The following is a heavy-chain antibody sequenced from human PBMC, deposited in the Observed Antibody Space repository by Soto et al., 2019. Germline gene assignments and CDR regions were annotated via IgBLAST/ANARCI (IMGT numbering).Heavy chain of an antibody. CDR2: IKQDGSEK. J-gene: IGHJ3*02. CDR3: ARGDYYDSSGPFSDAFDI. D-gene: IGHD3-22*01. CDR1: GFTFSSYW. Sequence: GGSLRLSCASSGFTFSSYWMSWVRQAPGKGLEWVANIKQDGSEKYYVDSVKGRFTISRDNAKNSLYLQMNSLRAEDTAVYYCARGDYYDSSGPFSDAFDIWGQGTMVTVSS. V-gene: IGHV3-7*04.